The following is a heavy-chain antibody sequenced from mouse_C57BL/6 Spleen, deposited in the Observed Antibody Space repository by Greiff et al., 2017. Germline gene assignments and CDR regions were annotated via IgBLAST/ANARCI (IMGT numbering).Heavy chain of an antibody. CDR1: GFTFSDYG. CDR3: ARGYYGSFDY. V-gene: IGHV5-17*01. CDR2: ISSGSSTI. Sequence: EVQLVESGGGLVKPGGSLKLSCAASGFTFSDYGMHCVRQAPETGLEWVAYISSGSSTIYYAATVTGRFTISRDNAKNNLFLQMTILRSEDTAMYYCARGYYGSFDYWGQGTTLTVSS. J-gene: IGHJ2*01. D-gene: IGHD1-1*01.